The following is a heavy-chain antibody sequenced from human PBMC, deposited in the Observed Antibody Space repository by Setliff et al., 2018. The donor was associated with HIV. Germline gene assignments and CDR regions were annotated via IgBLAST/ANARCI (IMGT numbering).Heavy chain of an antibody. D-gene: IGHD2-8*02. J-gene: IGHJ3*01. CDR3: ARANSWYLNAFDV. V-gene: IGHV4-39*01. CDR2: ISYSGST. CDR1: GGSFISSSYY. Sequence: PSETLSLTCTVSGGSFISSSYYWGWIRQPPGKGLEGIGSISYSGSTYYNPSLTSRLTISVDPSKNQFPLTLSSVTAADTAVYYCARANSWYLNAFDVWGQGTRVTVSS.